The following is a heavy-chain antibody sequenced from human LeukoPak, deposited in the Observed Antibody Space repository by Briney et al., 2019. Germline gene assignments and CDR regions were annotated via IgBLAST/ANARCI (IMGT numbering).Heavy chain of an antibody. D-gene: IGHD5-24*01. Sequence: ASVKLSCTSSGYTFTSYGISWVRQAPGQGLEWMGWIIAYNGNTNYAQKLQGRVTMTTDTSTSTAYMELRSLRSDDTAVYYCARGDGYSFLPDYWGQGTLVTVSS. CDR3: ARGDGYSFLPDY. J-gene: IGHJ4*02. CDR2: IIAYNGNT. V-gene: IGHV1-18*01. CDR1: GYTFTSYG.